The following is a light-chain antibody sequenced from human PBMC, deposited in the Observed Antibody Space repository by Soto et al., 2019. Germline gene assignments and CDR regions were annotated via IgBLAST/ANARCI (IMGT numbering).Light chain of an antibody. CDR2: KTS. CDR3: HQYSSYPWT. V-gene: IGKV1-5*03. CDR1: QSIRGW. J-gene: IGKJ1*01. Sequence: DIQMTQSPSTLSASVGDRVTITCRTSQSIRGWVAWYQQKPGKGPKLLIYKTSILEGGVPSRFSGSGSGTEFTLSISSLQPEDFATHCCHQYSSYPWTFGQWTKVEMK.